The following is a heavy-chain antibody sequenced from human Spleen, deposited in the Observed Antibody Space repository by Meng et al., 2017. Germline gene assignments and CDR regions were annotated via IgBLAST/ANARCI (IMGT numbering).Heavy chain of an antibody. CDR2: ISSSSSYI. CDR1: GFTFSSYS. Sequence: GGSLRLSCAASGFTFSSYSMNWVRQAPGKGLEWVSSISSSSSYIYYADSVKGRFTISRDNAKNSLYLQMNSLRAEDTAVYYCARDPRVRWEYYFDYWGQGTLVTVSS. CDR3: ARDPRVRWEYYFDY. V-gene: IGHV3-21*01. D-gene: IGHD4-23*01. J-gene: IGHJ4*02.